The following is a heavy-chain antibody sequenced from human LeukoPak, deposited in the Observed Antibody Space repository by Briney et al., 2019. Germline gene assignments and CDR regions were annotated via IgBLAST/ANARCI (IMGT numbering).Heavy chain of an antibody. CDR2: ISTSGTTI. J-gene: IGHJ6*03. CDR3: ARDIVVVPAAISREGEYYYYYMDV. Sequence: GGSLRLSCAASGFTFSDYYMSWIRQAPGKGLEWLSYISTSGTTIFYADSVKGRFTISRDNAKNSLYLQMNSLRAEDTALYYCARDIVVVPAAISREGEYYYYYMDVWGKGTTVTVSS. CDR1: GFTFSDYY. V-gene: IGHV3-11*01. D-gene: IGHD2-2*01.